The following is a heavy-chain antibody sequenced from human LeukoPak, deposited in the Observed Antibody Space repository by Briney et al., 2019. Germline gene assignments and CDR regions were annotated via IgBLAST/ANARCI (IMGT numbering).Heavy chain of an antibody. CDR2: IWDDGNNK. CDR1: GFSFGNHG. J-gene: IGHJ5*02. D-gene: IGHD3-10*01. CDR3: ARDSYQDYYGRFDP. Sequence: SGGSLRLSCAASGFSFGNHGMHWVRQAPGKRLEWVAVIWDDGNNKRYANSVNGRFTISRDNSENTLYLQMNGLTAEDTAMYYCARDSYQDYYGRFDPWGQGTLVIVSS. V-gene: IGHV3-33*01.